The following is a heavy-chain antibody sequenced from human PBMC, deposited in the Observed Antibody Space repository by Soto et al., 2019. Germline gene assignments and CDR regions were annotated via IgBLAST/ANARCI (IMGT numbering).Heavy chain of an antibody. V-gene: IGHV4-30-4*01. D-gene: IGHD5-18*01. Sequence: QVQLQESGPGLVHPSQTLSLTCTVFGASISSNDYDWGWIRQPPGKGLEWIVHINYSGSTYYNPSLKSRLTMSMDTSKNQFSLRLTSVTAADTAFYYCVRLCGYNPGLRRDWFHPSGQGIVVTVSS. CDR3: VRLCGYNPGLRRDWFHP. J-gene: IGHJ5*02. CDR2: INYSGST. CDR1: GASISSNDYD.